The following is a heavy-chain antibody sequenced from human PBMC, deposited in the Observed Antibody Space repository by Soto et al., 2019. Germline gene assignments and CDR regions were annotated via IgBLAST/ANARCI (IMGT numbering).Heavy chain of an antibody. CDR2: ICGSIGCT. Sequence: EVQLLESGGGLVQPGGSLRLSCAASGFTFSTYAMAWVRQAPGKGLEWVSSICGSIGCTYYADFVKGRFTISRDNSQNTLFLQMSNLRAEDTAVYFCARIAGGSYCDYWGQGTLVTASS. V-gene: IGHV3-23*01. CDR1: GFTFSTYA. D-gene: IGHD3-10*01. CDR3: ARIAGGSYCDY. J-gene: IGHJ4*02.